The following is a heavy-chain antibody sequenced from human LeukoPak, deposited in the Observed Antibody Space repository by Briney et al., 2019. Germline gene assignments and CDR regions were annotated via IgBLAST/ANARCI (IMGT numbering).Heavy chain of an antibody. CDR3: AKKGLTGLGKEGDYFDY. CDR2: ISYDGSNK. Sequence: GGSLRLSCAASGFTFSSYAMHWVRQAPGKGLEWVAVISYDGSNKYYADSVKGRFTISRDNSKNTLYLQMNSLRAEDTAVYYCAKKGLTGLGKEGDYFDYWGQGTLVTVSS. V-gene: IGHV3-30-3*02. CDR1: GFTFSSYA. D-gene: IGHD1-14*01. J-gene: IGHJ4*02.